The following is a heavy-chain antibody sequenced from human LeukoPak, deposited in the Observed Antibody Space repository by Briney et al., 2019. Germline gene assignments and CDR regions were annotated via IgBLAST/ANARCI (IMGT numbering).Heavy chain of an antibody. V-gene: IGHV4-34*01. CDR1: GGSFSGYY. CDR2: INHSGST. CDR3: AHLYFDY. Sequence: SETLSLTCAVYGGSFSGYYWSWIRQPPGKGLEWIGEINHSGSTNYNPSLKSRVTISVDTSKNQFSLKLTSVTAADTAVYYCAHLYFDYWGQGTLVTVSS. J-gene: IGHJ4*02.